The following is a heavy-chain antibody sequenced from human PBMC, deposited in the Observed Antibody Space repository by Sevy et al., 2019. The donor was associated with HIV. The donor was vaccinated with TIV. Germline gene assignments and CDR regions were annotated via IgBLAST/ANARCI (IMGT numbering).Heavy chain of an antibody. CDR2: ISSSGDIT. CDR3: AKEPHASGTWHFDY. J-gene: IGHJ4*02. Sequence: GGSLRLSCAASGFTFSDYAMSWVRQAPGKGLEWVSFISSSGDITYYADSVKGRFTISRDSSKNTMYLQMNSLRPEDSAVYYCAKEPHASGTWHFDYWGQGTLVTVSS. V-gene: IGHV3-23*01. CDR1: GFTFSDYA. D-gene: IGHD1-7*01.